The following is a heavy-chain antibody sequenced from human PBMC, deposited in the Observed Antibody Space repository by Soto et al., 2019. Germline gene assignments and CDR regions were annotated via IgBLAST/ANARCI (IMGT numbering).Heavy chain of an antibody. J-gene: IGHJ6*02. CDR1: GGSISSGDYY. CDR2: IYYSGST. CDR3: ARDRKPVSKKNYYYYGMDV. V-gene: IGHV4-30-4*01. Sequence: SETLSLTCTVSGGSISSGDYYWSWIRQPPGKGLEWIGYIYYSGSTYYNPSLKSRVTISVDTSKNQFSLKLSSVTAADTAVYYCARDRKPVSKKNYYYYGMDVWGQGTTVTVSS.